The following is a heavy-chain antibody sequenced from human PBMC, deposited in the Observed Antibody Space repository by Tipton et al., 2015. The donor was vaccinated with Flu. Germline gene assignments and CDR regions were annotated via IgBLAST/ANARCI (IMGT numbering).Heavy chain of an antibody. CDR2: IYTSGSS. CDR3: ARDRGIPTRLLAFDI. Sequence: TLSLTCTVSGGSISSSNYYWTWIRQPAGKGLEYIGRIYTSGSSNYNPSLESRATISVDTSKSQFSLKLSSVTAADTAVYYCARDRGIPTRLLAFDIWGQGTKVAVSS. D-gene: IGHD6-6*01. J-gene: IGHJ3*02. V-gene: IGHV4-61*02. CDR1: GGSISSSNYY.